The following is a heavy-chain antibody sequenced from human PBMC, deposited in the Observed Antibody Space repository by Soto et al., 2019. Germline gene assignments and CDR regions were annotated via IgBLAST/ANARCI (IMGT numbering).Heavy chain of an antibody. V-gene: IGHV3-74*01. CDR3: ARVPGYYYDSPYFDY. CDR2: INSDGSST. J-gene: IGHJ4*02. D-gene: IGHD3-22*01. Sequence: GGSLRLSCAASGFTFSSYWMHWVRQAPGKGLVWVSRINSDGSSTSYADSVKGRFTISRDNAKNTLYLQMNSLRAEDTAVYYCARVPGYYYDSPYFDYWGQGTLVTVSS. CDR1: GFTFSSYW.